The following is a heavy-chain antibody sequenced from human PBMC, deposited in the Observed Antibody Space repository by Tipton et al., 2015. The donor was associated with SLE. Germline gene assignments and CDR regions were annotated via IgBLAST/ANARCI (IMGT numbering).Heavy chain of an antibody. V-gene: IGHV1-24*01. CDR1: GYTLTELS. J-gene: IGHJ4*02. CDR3: ATVWSGYSPFDY. Sequence: QSGPEVKKPGASVKVSCKVSGYTLTELSMHWVRQAPGKGLEWMGGFDPEDGETIYAQKFQGRVTMTEDTSTDTAYMELSSLRSEDTAVYYCATVWSGYSPFDYWGQGTLVTVSS. CDR2: FDPEDGET. D-gene: IGHD3-3*01.